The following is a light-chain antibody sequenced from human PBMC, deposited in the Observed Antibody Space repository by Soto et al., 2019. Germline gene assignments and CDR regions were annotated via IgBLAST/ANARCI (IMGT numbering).Light chain of an antibody. CDR1: QGISSY. J-gene: IGKJ3*01. CDR2: AAS. CDR3: QQLNSYRFT. V-gene: IGKV1-9*01. Sequence: DIQLIQSPSFLSASVGDRVTITCRASQGISSYLAWYQQKPGKAPKLLIYAASTLQSGVPSRFSGSGSGTEFTLTISSLQPEDFATYYCQQLNSYRFTFGPGTKVDIK.